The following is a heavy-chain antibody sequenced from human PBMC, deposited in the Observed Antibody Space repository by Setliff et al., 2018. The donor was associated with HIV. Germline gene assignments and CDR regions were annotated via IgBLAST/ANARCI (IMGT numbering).Heavy chain of an antibody. J-gene: IGHJ5*02. CDR2: IKQDGSEK. Sequence: EASGFTFSKYWMSWVRQAPGKGLEWVANIKQDGSEKYYVDSVKGRFTISRDNAKNSLYLQMNSLRAEDTAVYYCARDRGGIQTSWGQGTLVTVSS. V-gene: IGHV3-7*03. CDR1: GFTFSKYW. CDR3: ARDRGGIQTS.